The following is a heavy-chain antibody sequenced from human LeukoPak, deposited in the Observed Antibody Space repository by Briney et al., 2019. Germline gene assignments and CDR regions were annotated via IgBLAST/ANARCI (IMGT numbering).Heavy chain of an antibody. J-gene: IGHJ3*02. D-gene: IGHD3-10*01. V-gene: IGHV3-30*03. Sequence: GGSLRLSCAASGFTFSSYGMHWVRQAPGKGLEWVAVISYDGSNKYYADSVKGRFTISRDNSKNTLYLQMNSLRAEDTAVYYCASDLLLWFGEPGDDAFDIWGQGTMVTVSS. CDR3: ASDLLLWFGEPGDDAFDI. CDR2: ISYDGSNK. CDR1: GFTFSSYG.